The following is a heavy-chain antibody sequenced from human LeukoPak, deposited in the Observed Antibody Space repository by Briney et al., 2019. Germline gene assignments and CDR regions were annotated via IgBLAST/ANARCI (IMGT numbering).Heavy chain of an antibody. D-gene: IGHD4-17*01. V-gene: IGHV3-73*01. J-gene: IGHJ4*02. CDR2: IRSKANSYAT. CDR1: GFTFSGSA. CDR3: AKWDNDYGDSHFDY. Sequence: PGGSLRLSCAASGFTFSGSAMHWVRQASGKGLEWVGRIRSKANSYATAYAASVKGRFTISRDNSKNTLYLQMNSLRAEDTAVYYCAKWDNDYGDSHFDYWGQGTLVTVSS.